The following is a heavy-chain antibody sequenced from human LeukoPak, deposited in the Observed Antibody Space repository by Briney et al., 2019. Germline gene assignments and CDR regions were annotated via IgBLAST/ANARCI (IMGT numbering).Heavy chain of an antibody. CDR1: GGSISSYY. CDR2: IYTSGST. CDR3: AGDIVVVPAAIHAFDI. Sequence: SETLSLTCTVSGGSISSYYWSWIRLPAGKGLEWIGRIYTSGSTNYNPSLKSRVTMSVDTSKNQFSLKLSSVTAADTAVYYCAGDIVVVPAAIHAFDIWGQGTMVTVSS. V-gene: IGHV4-4*07. D-gene: IGHD2-2*02. J-gene: IGHJ3*02.